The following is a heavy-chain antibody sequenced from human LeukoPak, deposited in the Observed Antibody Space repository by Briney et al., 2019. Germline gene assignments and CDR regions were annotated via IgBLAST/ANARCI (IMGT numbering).Heavy chain of an antibody. CDR1: GFSFNAYG. D-gene: IGHD1-26*01. CDR3: ARDNLELLLAFDI. CDR2: INWNGDSA. J-gene: IGHJ3*02. V-gene: IGHV3-20*04. Sequence: PGGSLRLSCAASGFSFNAYGMSWVRQAPGKGLEWTSGINWNGDSAVYADSVKGRFTISRDNAKNSLYLQMNSLRAEDTALYYCARDNLELLLAFDIWGQGTMVTVSS.